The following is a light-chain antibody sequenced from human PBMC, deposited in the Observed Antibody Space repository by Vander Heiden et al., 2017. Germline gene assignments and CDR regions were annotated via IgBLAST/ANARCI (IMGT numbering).Light chain of an antibody. Sequence: DIQMTQSPSSLSASVGDRVTITCQASQDISNYLNWYQQKPGKAPKLLIYDASNLETGVPSRFSGSGSGTDFTFTISSLQPEDIATYYCQQYDNLHTFGGGTKVXIK. CDR2: DAS. CDR1: QDISNY. V-gene: IGKV1-33*01. J-gene: IGKJ4*01. CDR3: QQYDNLHT.